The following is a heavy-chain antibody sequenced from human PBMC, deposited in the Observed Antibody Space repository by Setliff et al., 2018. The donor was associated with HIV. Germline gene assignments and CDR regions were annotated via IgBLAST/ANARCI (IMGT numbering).Heavy chain of an antibody. CDR2: IYHSGST. Sequence: SETLSLTCIVSGYSISSGYYWGWIRQHPGKGLGWNGTIYHSGSTYYNPSLKSRFTISRDNAKNTVYRQMNSLRGEDTAVYYCARVAVGSYNWFEPWGQGTLVTVSS. V-gene: IGHV4-38-2*02. J-gene: IGHJ5*02. D-gene: IGHD6-13*01. CDR3: ARVAVGSYNWFEP. CDR1: GYSISSGYY.